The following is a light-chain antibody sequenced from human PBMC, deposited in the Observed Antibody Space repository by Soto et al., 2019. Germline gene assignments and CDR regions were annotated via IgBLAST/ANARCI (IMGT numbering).Light chain of an antibody. CDR2: AAS. V-gene: IGKV1-9*01. Sequence: IQLTQSPSPLSASVGDRVTITCRASQGISSYLAWYQQKPGKAPKLLIYAASTLQSGVPSRFSGSGSGTDFTLTISSLQPDDFATYYCQQLNSYPLTFGGGTKVDIK. CDR1: QGISSY. CDR3: QQLNSYPLT. J-gene: IGKJ4*01.